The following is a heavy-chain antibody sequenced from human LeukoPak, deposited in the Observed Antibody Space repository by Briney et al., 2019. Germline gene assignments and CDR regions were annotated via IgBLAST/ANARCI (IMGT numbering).Heavy chain of an antibody. J-gene: IGHJ3*02. V-gene: IGHV4-59*01. CDR1: GGSISSYY. CDR2: IYYSGST. D-gene: IGHD3-22*01. Sequence: SETLSLTCTVSGGSISSYYWSWIRQPPGKGLEWIGYIYYSGSTNYNPSLKSRVTISVDTSKNQFSLKLSSVTAADTAVYYCARYYDSSGYPPYRVAFDIWGQGTMVTVSS. CDR3: ARYYDSSGYPPYRVAFDI.